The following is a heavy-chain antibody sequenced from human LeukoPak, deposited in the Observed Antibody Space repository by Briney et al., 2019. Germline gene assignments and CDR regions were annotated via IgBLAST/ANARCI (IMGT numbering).Heavy chain of an antibody. CDR1: GGSISSSLNS. Sequence: SETLSLTCTVSGGSISSSLNSWGWIRQPPGKGLEWIGSIYYSGSTYYNPSLKSRVTISVDTSKNQFSLSLSSVTAADTAVYYCGALSGYSGYDWFSHFDYWGQGTLVTVSS. CDR3: GALSGYSGYDWFSHFDY. CDR2: IYYSGST. D-gene: IGHD5-12*01. V-gene: IGHV4-39*01. J-gene: IGHJ4*02.